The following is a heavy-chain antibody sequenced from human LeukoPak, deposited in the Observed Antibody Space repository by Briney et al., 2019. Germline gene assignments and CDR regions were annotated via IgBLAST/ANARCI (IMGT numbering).Heavy chain of an antibody. D-gene: IGHD6-19*01. V-gene: IGHV5-51*01. CDR3: ARDAAVGGWDAFYL. J-gene: IGHJ3*01. Sequence: GESLETSFKGSGYRFTSYWIGWVRPMPGKGLEWMGSIYPGDSDTRYSPSFQGQVTISADKSISTAYLQWSSLKASDTAMYYCARDAAVGGWDAFYLWGQGTMVTVSS. CDR1: GYRFTSYW. CDR2: IYPGDSDT.